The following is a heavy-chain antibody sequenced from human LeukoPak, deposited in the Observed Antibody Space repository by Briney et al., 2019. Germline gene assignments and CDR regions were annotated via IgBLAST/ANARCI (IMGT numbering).Heavy chain of an antibody. V-gene: IGHV1-2*02. Sequence: GASLKVSCKTSGYSFTAFYIHWGRQAPGQGLEWMGWIHPRRGDTNYAQKFQGRVTMTRDTSISTAYLDLSSLRSDDTAVYYCARDGDYGTGSYYRGCIDSWGQGTPVTVSP. CDR2: IHPRRGDT. CDR1: GYSFTAFY. J-gene: IGHJ4*02. D-gene: IGHD3-10*01. CDR3: ARDGDYGTGSYYRGCIDS.